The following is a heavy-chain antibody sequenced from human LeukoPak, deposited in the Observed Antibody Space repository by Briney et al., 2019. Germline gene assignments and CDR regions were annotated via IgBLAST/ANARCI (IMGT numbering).Heavy chain of an antibody. CDR3: ARDSGSGNYES. J-gene: IGHJ4*02. D-gene: IGHD3-10*01. Sequence: SETLSLTCTVSGGSISSYYWNWIRQPAGKGLEWIGRITSSRTTNYNPSLKSRLTMSVDTSKNQFSLRLSSVTAADTAVYYCARDSGSGNYESWGQGTLVTVSS. CDR2: ITSSRTT. CDR1: GGSISSYY. V-gene: IGHV4-4*07.